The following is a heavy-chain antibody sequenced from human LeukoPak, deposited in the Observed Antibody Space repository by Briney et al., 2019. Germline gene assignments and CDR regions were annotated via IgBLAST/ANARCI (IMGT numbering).Heavy chain of an antibody. D-gene: IGHD3-3*01. CDR3: AKTPFGVGSVYHFDY. CDR1: GFTFSSYA. Sequence: PGGSLRLSCATSGFTFSSYAMSWVRQAPGKGLEWVSVISGSGGSTYYADSVKGRFTISRDTSKNTLYLQMNGLRAEDTAIYYCAKTPFGVGSVYHFDYWGQGTLVAVSS. V-gene: IGHV3-23*01. CDR2: ISGSGGST. J-gene: IGHJ4*02.